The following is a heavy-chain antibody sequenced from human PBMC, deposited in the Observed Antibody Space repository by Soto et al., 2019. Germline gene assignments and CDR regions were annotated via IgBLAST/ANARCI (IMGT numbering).Heavy chain of an antibody. D-gene: IGHD3-10*01. V-gene: IGHV3-23*01. CDR2: ISGSGGGT. CDR3: AKEGIYGSGRSYGMDV. Sequence: GGSLRLSCAASAFTFSRHAMSWVRQAPGKGLDWVSGISGSGGGTYYADSVKGRFTISRDNSKNTLYLQMNSLRAEDTAVYYCAKEGIYGSGRSYGMDVWGQGTTVTVSS. CDR1: AFTFSRHA. J-gene: IGHJ6*02.